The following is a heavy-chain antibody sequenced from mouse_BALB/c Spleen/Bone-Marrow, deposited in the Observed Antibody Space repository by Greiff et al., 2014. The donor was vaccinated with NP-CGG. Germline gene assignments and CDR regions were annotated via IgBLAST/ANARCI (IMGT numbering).Heavy chain of an antibody. CDR1: GFTFTDYY. CDR2: IRNKANGYTT. V-gene: IGHV7-3*02. CDR3: ARDKGRGCFDY. J-gene: IGHJ2*01. D-gene: IGHD1-1*02. Sequence: EVQLLQSGAGLVKPGASVRLSCATSGFTFTDYYMNWVRQRPGKALEWMGFIRNKANGYTTENSASVKGRFTISRDTSQNILYLQMNTLRAEDRATYYCARDKGRGCFDYWGQGTTLTVSS.